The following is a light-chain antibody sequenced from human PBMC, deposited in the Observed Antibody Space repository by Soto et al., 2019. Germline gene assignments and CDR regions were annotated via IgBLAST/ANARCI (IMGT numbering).Light chain of an antibody. CDR2: AAS. Sequence: EIVLTQSPGTLSLAPGDRATLSCRASQSVSSSYLAWYQQKPGPAPRLLIYAASTRATGIPARFSGSGSGTEFTLTISSLQAEDFAVYYCQEYNNWPQTFGQGTKLDIK. V-gene: IGKV3-15*01. CDR3: QEYNNWPQT. CDR1: QSVSSSY. J-gene: IGKJ1*01.